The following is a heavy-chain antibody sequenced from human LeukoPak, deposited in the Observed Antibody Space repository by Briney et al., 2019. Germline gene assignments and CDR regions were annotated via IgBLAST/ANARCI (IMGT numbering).Heavy chain of an antibody. V-gene: IGHV4-4*07. CDR1: GGSISGYY. Sequence: SETLSLTCTVSGGSISGYYWSWIRQPAGKELEWIGRIHTSGTTNYNPSLKRRVTMSVDTSKSQFSLKLTFVTAADTAVYYCVRGGSAAAAVFDYWGQGTLVTVSS. D-gene: IGHD6-13*01. CDR3: VRGGSAAAAVFDY. J-gene: IGHJ4*02. CDR2: IHTSGTT.